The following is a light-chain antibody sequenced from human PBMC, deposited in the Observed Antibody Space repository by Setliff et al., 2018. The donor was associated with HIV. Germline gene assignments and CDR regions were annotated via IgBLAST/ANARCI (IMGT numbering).Light chain of an antibody. J-gene: IGLJ2*01. V-gene: IGLV2-14*01. CDR1: SSDVGGYNY. CDR3: SSYTSSSTYVV. Sequence: QAVLTQPASVSGSPGQSITISGTGTSSDVGGYNYVSWYQQHPGKAPKLIIYEVNNRPSGVSNRFSGSKSGNTASLTISRLQAEDEADYYCSSYTSSSTYVVFGGGTKVTVL. CDR2: EVN.